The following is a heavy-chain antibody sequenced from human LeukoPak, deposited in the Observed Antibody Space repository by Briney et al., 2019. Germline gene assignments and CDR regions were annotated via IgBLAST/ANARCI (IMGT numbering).Heavy chain of an antibody. V-gene: IGHV3-48*01. D-gene: IGHD6-19*01. J-gene: IGHJ4*02. CDR3: ARDASSSGLYFDY. CDR2: ISSISTTI. CDR1: GFSFSSYD. Sequence: PGGSLRLSCTASGFSFSSYDMNWVRQAPGRELEWVSHISSISTTIYYTDSVKGRFTISRDNAKNSLYLQMNSLRVEDTGVYYCARDASSSGLYFDYWGQGTLVTVSS.